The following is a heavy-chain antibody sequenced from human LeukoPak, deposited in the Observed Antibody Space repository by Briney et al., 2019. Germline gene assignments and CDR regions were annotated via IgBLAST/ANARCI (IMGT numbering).Heavy chain of an antibody. CDR1: GFTFANYA. V-gene: IGHV3-23*01. CDR2: VSGSGGET. Sequence: QPGGSLRLSCAASGFTFANYAMSWVRQAPGKGLEWVSSVSGSGGETHSTDSVKGRFTISRDNSKGTLYLQLSSLRAEDTAVYYCAKVLHYGGNSPYFDSWGQGTLVTVSS. J-gene: IGHJ4*02. CDR3: AKVLHYGGNSPYFDS. D-gene: IGHD4-23*01.